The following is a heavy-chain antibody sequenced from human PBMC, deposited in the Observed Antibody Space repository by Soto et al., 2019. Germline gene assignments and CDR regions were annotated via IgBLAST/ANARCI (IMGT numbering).Heavy chain of an antibody. Sequence: QVQLVESGGGVVQPGRSLRLSCAASGFTFSSYAMHWVRQAAGKGLEWVAVISYDGSNKYYADSVKGRFTTSRDNSQNTLYLQMNSLRAEDTAVYYCARGDLIVVVAPWFDPWGQGTLVTVSS. D-gene: IGHD2-15*01. CDR1: GFTFSSYA. V-gene: IGHV3-30-3*01. CDR2: ISYDGSNK. CDR3: ARGDLIVVVAPWFDP. J-gene: IGHJ5*02.